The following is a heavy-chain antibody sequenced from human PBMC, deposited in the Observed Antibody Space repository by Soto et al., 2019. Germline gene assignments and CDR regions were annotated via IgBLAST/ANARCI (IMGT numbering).Heavy chain of an antibody. V-gene: IGHV4-39*01. CDR2: IYYLGNT. CDR1: GGSISSTSSY. CDR3: AGLFPYQRSGYHLEY. Sequence: SETLSLTCTVSGGSISSTSSYWGWIRQPPGKGLEWVGSIYYLGNTYYNPSLGSRVTISVDTSKNQFSLKLSSVTAADTAVFYCAGLFPYQRSGYHLEYWGRGTLVTVSS. D-gene: IGHD3-22*01. J-gene: IGHJ4*02.